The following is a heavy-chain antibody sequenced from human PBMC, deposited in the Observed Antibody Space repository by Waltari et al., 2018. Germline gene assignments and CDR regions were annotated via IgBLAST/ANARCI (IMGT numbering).Heavy chain of an antibody. J-gene: IGHJ5*02. CDR2: INHSGST. Sequence: QVQLQESGPGLVKPSGTLSLTCAVSGGSISSSNWWSWVRQPPGKGLEWIGEINHSGSTNYNPSLKSRVTISVDTSKNQFSLKLSSVTAADTAVYYCALFHSYDFWSGYYVDWFDPWGQGTLVTVSS. D-gene: IGHD3-3*01. V-gene: IGHV4-4*02. CDR3: ALFHSYDFWSGYYVDWFDP. CDR1: GGSISSSNW.